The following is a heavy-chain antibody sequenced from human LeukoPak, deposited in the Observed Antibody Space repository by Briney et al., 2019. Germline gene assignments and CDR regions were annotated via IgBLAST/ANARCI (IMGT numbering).Heavy chain of an antibody. CDR2: IIPIFGTA. D-gene: IGHD1-26*01. Sequence: GASVKVSCKASGYTFISYEINWVRQAPGQGLEWMGGIIPIFGTANYAQKFQGRVTITTDESTSTAYMELSSLRSEDTAVYYCARGVGATVWFDPWGQGTLVTVSS. CDR3: ARGVGATVWFDP. CDR1: GYTFISYE. V-gene: IGHV1-69*05. J-gene: IGHJ5*02.